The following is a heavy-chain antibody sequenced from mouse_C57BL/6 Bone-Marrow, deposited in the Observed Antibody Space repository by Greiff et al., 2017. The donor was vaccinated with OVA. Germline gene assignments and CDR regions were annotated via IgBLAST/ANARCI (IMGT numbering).Heavy chain of an antibody. CDR3: ARGGGNYAMDD. V-gene: IGHV1-72*01. CDR1: GYTFTSYW. CDR2: IAPNSGCT. Sequence: VQLRQPGAELVKPGASVKLSCKASGYTFTSYWMHWVKQRHGRGLEWIGRIAPNSGCTKSNEKLKRKATLTVEQPSRPAYMQRSSLTSEDSAVYYCARGGGNYAMDDWGQRTSVTVSS. J-gene: IGHJ4*01. D-gene: IGHD2-14*01.